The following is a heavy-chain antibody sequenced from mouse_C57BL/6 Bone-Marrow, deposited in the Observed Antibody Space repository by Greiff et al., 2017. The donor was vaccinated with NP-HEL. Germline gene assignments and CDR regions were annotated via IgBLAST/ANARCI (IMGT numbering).Heavy chain of an antibody. V-gene: IGHV1-42*01. CDR3: ARPVTYYYAMDY. CDR1: GYSFTGYY. J-gene: IGHJ4*01. CDR2: INPSTGGT. Sequence: VQLQQSGPELVKPGASVKISCKASGYSFTGYYMNWVKQSPEKSLEWIGEINPSTGGTTYNQKFKAKATLTVDKSSSTAYMQLKSLTSEDSAVYYCARPVTYYYAMDYWGQGTSVTVSS. D-gene: IGHD2-12*01.